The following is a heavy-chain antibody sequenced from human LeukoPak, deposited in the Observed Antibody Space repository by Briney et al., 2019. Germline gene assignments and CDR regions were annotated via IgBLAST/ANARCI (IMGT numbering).Heavy chain of an antibody. CDR3: ARDAYYDILTGYLNAFDI. Sequence: PSETLSLTCTVSGGSISTSSYYWGWIRQPPGKGLEWIGSIFYSGSTYYNPSLKSRVTVSLDTSKNQFSLKLSSVTAADTAVYYCARDAYYDILTGYLNAFDIWGQGTMVTVSS. D-gene: IGHD3-9*01. V-gene: IGHV4-39*07. CDR1: GGSISTSSYY. J-gene: IGHJ3*02. CDR2: IFYSGST.